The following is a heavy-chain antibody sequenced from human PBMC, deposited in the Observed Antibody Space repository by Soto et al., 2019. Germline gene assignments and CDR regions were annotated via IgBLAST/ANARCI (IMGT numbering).Heavy chain of an antibody. CDR3: ARVSGSQDLNFDY. D-gene: IGHD3-10*01. V-gene: IGHV3-33*01. CDR2: IWYDGSNK. J-gene: IGHJ4*02. CDR1: GFTFSSYG. Sequence: GGSLRLSCAASGFTFSSYGMHWVRQAPGKGLEWVAVIWYDGSNKYYADSVKGRFTISRDNSKNTLYLQMNSLRAEDTAVYYCARVSGSQDLNFDYWGQGTLVTVSS.